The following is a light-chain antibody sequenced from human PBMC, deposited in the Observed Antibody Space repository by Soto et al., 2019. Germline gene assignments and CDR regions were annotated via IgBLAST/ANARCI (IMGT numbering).Light chain of an antibody. CDR1: SSDVGGYNR. Sequence: QSALTQPASVSGSPGQSITISCTGTSSDVGGYNRVSWYQQHPDKAPKLIIYEVTNRPSGISNRFSGSKSGDTASLTISGIHAEDEADYYCYSYRSGSAHVLGTGTKLTVL. J-gene: IGLJ1*01. CDR3: YSYRSGSAHV. CDR2: EVT. V-gene: IGLV2-14*01.